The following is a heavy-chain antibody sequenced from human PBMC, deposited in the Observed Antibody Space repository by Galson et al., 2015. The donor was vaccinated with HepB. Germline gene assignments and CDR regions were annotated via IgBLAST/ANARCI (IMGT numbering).Heavy chain of an antibody. Sequence: SLRLSCEASGYTFSSYSMNWVRQAPGKGLEWVSSIISSSSYIYYADSVKGRFTISRDNSNNSLYLQMNSLIAEDTAVYYCARDSPLLPIGLEGYAFDIWCQGTMVTVSS. J-gene: IGHJ3*02. CDR2: IISSSSYI. CDR3: ARDSPLLPIGLEGYAFDI. V-gene: IGHV3-21*01. D-gene: IGHD3-10*01. CDR1: GYTFSSYS.